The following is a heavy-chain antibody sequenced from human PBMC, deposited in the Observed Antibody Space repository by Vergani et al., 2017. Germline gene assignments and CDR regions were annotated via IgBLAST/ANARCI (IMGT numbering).Heavy chain of an antibody. Sequence: QVQLQESGPGLVKPSETLSLTCTVSGGSISSYYWSWIRQPPGKGLEWIGYIYYSGSTNYNPSLKSRVTISVDTSKNQFSLKLSSVTAADTAVYYCARGFTDYYGSGSYPFXFDYWGQGTLVTVSS. CDR2: IYYSGST. J-gene: IGHJ4*02. V-gene: IGHV4-59*01. CDR1: GGSISSYY. D-gene: IGHD3-10*01. CDR3: ARGFTDYYGSGSYPFXFDY.